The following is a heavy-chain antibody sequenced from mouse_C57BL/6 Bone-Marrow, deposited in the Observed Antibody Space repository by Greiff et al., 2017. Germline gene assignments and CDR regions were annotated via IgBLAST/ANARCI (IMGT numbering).Heavy chain of an antibody. D-gene: IGHD1-1*01. J-gene: IGHJ2*01. CDR3: ARSPHCYGSSHFDY. CDR1: GYTFTDYN. Sequence: VQLKESGPELVKPGASVKIPCKASGYTFTDYNMDWVKQSHGKSLEWIGDINPNNGGTIYNQKFKGKATLTVDKSSSTAYMELRSLTSEDTAVYYCARSPHCYGSSHFDYWGQGTTLTVSS. V-gene: IGHV1-18*01. CDR2: INPNNGGT.